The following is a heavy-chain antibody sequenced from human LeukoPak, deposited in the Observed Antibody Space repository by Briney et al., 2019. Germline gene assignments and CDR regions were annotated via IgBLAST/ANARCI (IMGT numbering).Heavy chain of an antibody. CDR2: IYHTEST. Sequence: SGTLSLTCAVSGDSISSNNWWNWVRQPPGKGLEWIGEIYHTESTNYNPSLKGRVTISVDKSKNHFSLHLSSVTAADTAVYYCARTGPTVGPTPPPFDYWGQGTLVTVSS. J-gene: IGHJ4*02. CDR3: ARTGPTVGPTPPPFDY. CDR1: GDSISSNNW. V-gene: IGHV4-4*02. D-gene: IGHD4-23*01.